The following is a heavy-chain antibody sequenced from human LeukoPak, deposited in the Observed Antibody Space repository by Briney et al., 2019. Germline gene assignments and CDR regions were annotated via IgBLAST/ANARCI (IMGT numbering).Heavy chain of an antibody. J-gene: IGHJ4*02. CDR3: AAEDSASGTYQDY. Sequence: SVKVSCKASGFTFTNSAVQWVRQARGQRLEWIGWIVVGSGTTNYAQEFQERVTITRDLSTSTAFLELSSLGSDDTAVYFCAAEDSASGTYQDYWGQGTLVIVSS. D-gene: IGHD3-10*01. CDR1: GFTFTNSA. V-gene: IGHV1-58*01. CDR2: IVVGSGTT.